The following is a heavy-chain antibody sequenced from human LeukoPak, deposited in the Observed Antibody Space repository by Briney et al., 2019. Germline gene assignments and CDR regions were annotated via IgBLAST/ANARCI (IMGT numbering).Heavy chain of an antibody. CDR2: ISSSSSYI. J-gene: IGHJ4*02. CDR1: GFTFSSYS. CDR3: ARGNGDGYNYPYYFDY. Sequence: GGSLRLSCAASGFTFSSYSMNWVRQAPGKGLEWVSSISSSSSYIYYADSVEGRFTISRDNAKNSLYLQMNSLRAEDTAVYYCARGNGDGYNYPYYFDYWGQGTLVTVSS. D-gene: IGHD5-24*01. V-gene: IGHV3-21*01.